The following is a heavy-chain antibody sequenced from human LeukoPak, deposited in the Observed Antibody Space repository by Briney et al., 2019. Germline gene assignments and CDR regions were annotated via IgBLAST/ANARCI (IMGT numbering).Heavy chain of an antibody. Sequence: SVKVSCKASGGTFSSYAISWVRQAPGQGLEWMGGIIPIFGTANYAQKFQARVTITADESTSTAYMELSSLRSEDTAIYYCAKTVVVITFRFDSWGQGSLVTVSS. CDR1: GGTFSSYA. V-gene: IGHV1-69*13. J-gene: IGHJ4*02. D-gene: IGHD2-21*01. CDR3: AKTVVVITFRFDS. CDR2: IIPIFGTA.